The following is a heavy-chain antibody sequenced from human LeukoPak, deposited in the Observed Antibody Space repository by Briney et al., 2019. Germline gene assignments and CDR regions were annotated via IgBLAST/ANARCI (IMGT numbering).Heavy chain of an antibody. V-gene: IGHV3-48*03. Sequence: RGSLRLSCAASGFTFSTYEMNWVRQAPGKGLEWVSYISSSGGTIYYADSVKGRFTISRDNAKNSLYLQMNSLRGEDTAVYYCARDSILKSDYWGQGTLVTVSS. J-gene: IGHJ4*02. CDR1: GFTFSTYE. CDR3: ARDSILKSDY. CDR2: ISSSGGTI.